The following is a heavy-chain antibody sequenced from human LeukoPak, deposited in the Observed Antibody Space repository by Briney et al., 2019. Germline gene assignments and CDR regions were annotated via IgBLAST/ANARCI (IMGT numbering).Heavy chain of an antibody. V-gene: IGHV3-53*01. CDR1: GFTVSSNY. D-gene: IGHD3-16*01. Sequence: PGGSLRLSCAASGFTVSSNYMSWVRQAPGKGLEWVSVIYSGGTTYYADSVKGRFTISRDNSKNTVYLQMNSLRAEDTAVYYCARDLYDYVNYWGQGTLVTVSS. CDR3: ARDLYDYVNY. J-gene: IGHJ4*02. CDR2: IYSGGTT.